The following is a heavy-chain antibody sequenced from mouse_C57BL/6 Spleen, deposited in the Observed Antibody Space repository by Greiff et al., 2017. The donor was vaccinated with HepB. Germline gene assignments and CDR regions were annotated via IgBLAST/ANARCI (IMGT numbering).Heavy chain of an antibody. Sequence: EVQLVESGPGLAKPSQPLSLTCSVTGYSITSDYWNWIRKFPGNKLEYMGYISYSGSTYYNPSLKSRISITRDTSKNQYYLQLNSVTTEDTATYYCARSPLDYDYDGGAMDYWGQGTSVTVSS. J-gene: IGHJ4*01. D-gene: IGHD2-4*01. CDR1: GYSITSDY. V-gene: IGHV3-8*01. CDR3: ARSPLDYDYDGGAMDY. CDR2: ISYSGST.